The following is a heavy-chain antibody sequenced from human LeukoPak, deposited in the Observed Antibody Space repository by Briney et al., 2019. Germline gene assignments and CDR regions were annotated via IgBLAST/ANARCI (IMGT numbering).Heavy chain of an antibody. CDR3: ANSYYGSGSYRGDDAFDI. J-gene: IGHJ3*02. V-gene: IGHV3-23*01. D-gene: IGHD3-10*01. CDR1: GFTFSSYA. Sequence: QAGGSLRLSCAASGFTFSSYAMSWVRQAPGKGLEWVSAISGSGGSTYYADSVKGRFTISRDNSKNTLYLQMNSLRAEDTAVYYCANSYYGSGSYRGDDAFDIWGQGTMVTVSS. CDR2: ISGSGGST.